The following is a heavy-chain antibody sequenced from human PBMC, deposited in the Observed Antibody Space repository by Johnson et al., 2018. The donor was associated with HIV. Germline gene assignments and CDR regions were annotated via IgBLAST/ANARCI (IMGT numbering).Heavy chain of an antibody. CDR3: ARGYYYGSGSYDNSGAVDI. V-gene: IGHV3-13*01. J-gene: IGHJ3*02. CDR2: IGTAGDT. CDR1: GFIVSSNY. Sequence: MQLVESGGGLVQPGGSLRLSCAASGFIVSSNYMSWVRQAPGKGLEWVSAIGTAGDTYYPGSVKGRFTISRENAKNSLYLQMNSLTAGDTAVYYCARGYYYGSGSYDNSGAVDIWGQGTRVTGCS. D-gene: IGHD3-10*01.